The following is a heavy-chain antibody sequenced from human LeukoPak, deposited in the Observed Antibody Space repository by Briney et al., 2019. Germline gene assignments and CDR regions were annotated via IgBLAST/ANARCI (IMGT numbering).Heavy chain of an antibody. CDR1: GFTFSSYS. V-gene: IGHV3-48*04. Sequence: GSLRLSCAASGFTFSSYSMNWVRQAPGKGLEWVSYISSSSSTIYYADSVKGRFTISRDNAKNSLYLQMNSLRAEDTAVYYCARDRRWELLRPPVDGMDVWGQGTTVTVSS. J-gene: IGHJ6*02. D-gene: IGHD1-26*01. CDR3: ARDRRWELLRPPVDGMDV. CDR2: ISSSSSTI.